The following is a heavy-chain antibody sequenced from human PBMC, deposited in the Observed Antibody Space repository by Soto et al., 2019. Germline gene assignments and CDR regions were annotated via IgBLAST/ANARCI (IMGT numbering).Heavy chain of an antibody. CDR1: GFSLSTGGVG. J-gene: IGHJ4*02. CDR2: IFWDDDK. V-gene: IGHV2-5*02. CDR3: AHRSASQLELRN. Sequence: QITLKESGPTLVKPTQTLTLTCTFSGFSLSTGGVGVGWIRQPPGKALEWLGFIFWDDDKRYSLSLKSRLTITKDTSKNQVVLTITNMDPVDTATYYCAHRSASQLELRNWGQGTLVTVSS. D-gene: IGHD1-7*01.